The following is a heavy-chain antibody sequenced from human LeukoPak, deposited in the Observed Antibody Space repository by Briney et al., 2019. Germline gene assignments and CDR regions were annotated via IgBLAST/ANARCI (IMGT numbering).Heavy chain of an antibody. V-gene: IGHV3-74*01. CDR2: INSDGSNT. CDR1: GFTFSSSW. J-gene: IGHJ4*02. CDR3: TTAGGSGWYAFDY. D-gene: IGHD6-19*01. Sequence: GGSLRLSCAAPGFTFSSSWMHWVRQAPGKGPVWVSRINSDGSNTVYADSVKGRFSISRDNAKNTVYLQMSSLRVEDTGVYYCTTAGGSGWYAFDYWGQGTLVTVSS.